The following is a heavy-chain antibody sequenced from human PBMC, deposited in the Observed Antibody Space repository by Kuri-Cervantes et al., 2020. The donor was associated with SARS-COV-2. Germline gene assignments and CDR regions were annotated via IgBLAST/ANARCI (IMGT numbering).Heavy chain of an antibody. CDR3: ATHPKELRIVVVNWFDP. V-gene: IGHV4-39*01. Sequence: SETLSLTCTVSGGSIISSDYYWAWVRQSPGKGLEWIGTIYYSGVTYYSPSLKSRVTISVDTSKNQFSLNLRSVTVADTGVYYCATHPKELRIVVVNWFDPWGPGTRVTVSS. CDR1: GGSIISSDYY. CDR2: IYYSGVT. D-gene: IGHD3-22*01. J-gene: IGHJ5*02.